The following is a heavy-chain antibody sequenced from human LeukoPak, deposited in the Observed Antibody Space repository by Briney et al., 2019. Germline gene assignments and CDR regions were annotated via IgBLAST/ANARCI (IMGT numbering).Heavy chain of an antibody. CDR3: ARGGKSARPDY. D-gene: IGHD6-6*01. Sequence: PRRSLRLSCAASGFSFSSNAMHWVRQAPGKGLEWLAIIWYDGSNEYYADSVKGRFTISRDNSKNTLYLQMNSLRAENTAVYYCARGGKSARPDYWGQGTLSSSPQ. CDR1: GFSFSSNA. CDR2: IWYDGSNE. V-gene: IGHV3-33*01. J-gene: IGHJ4*02.